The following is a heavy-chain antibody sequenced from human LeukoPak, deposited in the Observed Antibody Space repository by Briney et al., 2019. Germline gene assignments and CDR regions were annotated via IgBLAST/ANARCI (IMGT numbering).Heavy chain of an antibody. CDR2: INHSGST. V-gene: IGHV4-34*01. D-gene: IGHD6-6*01. CDR1: GGSFSGYY. J-gene: IGHJ6*02. Sequence: SETLSLTCAVYGGSFSGYYWSCIRQPPGKGLEWIGEINHSGSTNYNPSLKSRVTISVDTSKNQSSLKLSSVTAADTAVYYCARVPPVSSSSYYYYYGMDVWGQGTTVTVSS. CDR3: ARVPPVSSSSYYYYYGMDV.